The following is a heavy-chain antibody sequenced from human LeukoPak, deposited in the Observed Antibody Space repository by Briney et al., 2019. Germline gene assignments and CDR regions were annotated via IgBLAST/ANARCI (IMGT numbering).Heavy chain of an antibody. Sequence: SETLSLTCTVSGGSISSYYWSWIRQPPGKGLEWIGYIYYSGSTNYNPSLKSRVTISVDTSKNQFSLKLSSVTAADTAVYYCARVGMATTKGLSFDYWGQGILVTVSS. CDR2: IYYSGST. J-gene: IGHJ4*02. CDR3: ARVGMATTKGLSFDY. CDR1: GGSISSYY. V-gene: IGHV4-59*01. D-gene: IGHD5-24*01.